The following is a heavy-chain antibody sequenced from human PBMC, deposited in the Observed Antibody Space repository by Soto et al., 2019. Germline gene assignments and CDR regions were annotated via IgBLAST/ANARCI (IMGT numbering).Heavy chain of an antibody. Sequence: GGSLRLSCAASGFTFSSYEMNWVRQAPGKGLEWVSYISSSGSTIYYADSVKGRFTISRDNAKNSLYLQMNSLRAEDTAVYYCASPAVYSSGWKGLGYFDYWGQGTLVTVSS. V-gene: IGHV3-48*03. J-gene: IGHJ4*02. CDR1: GFTFSSYE. CDR2: ISSSGSTI. D-gene: IGHD6-19*01. CDR3: ASPAVYSSGWKGLGYFDY.